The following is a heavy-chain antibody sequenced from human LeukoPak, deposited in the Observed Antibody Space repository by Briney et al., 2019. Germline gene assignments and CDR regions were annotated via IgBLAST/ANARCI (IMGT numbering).Heavy chain of an antibody. CDR1: GFTFSSYS. CDR3: ASEGGVDGYNSYFDY. CDR2: ISGRSSNL. V-gene: IGHV3-21*01. Sequence: KSGGPLRLSCAASGFTFSSYSMNWVRQAPGKGLGGVSSISGRSSNLYYADSVKGRFTISRDNAKNSLYLQMNSLRAEDTALYYCASEGGVDGYNSYFDYWGQGTLVTVSS. D-gene: IGHD5-24*01. J-gene: IGHJ4*02.